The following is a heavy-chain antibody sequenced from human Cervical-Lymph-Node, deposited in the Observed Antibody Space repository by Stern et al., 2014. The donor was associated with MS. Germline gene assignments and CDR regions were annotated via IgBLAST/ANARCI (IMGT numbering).Heavy chain of an antibody. J-gene: IGHJ4*02. CDR2: IIPFLNTA. CDR3: ASSLVVSGH. CDR1: GGTFTTHP. D-gene: IGHD2-8*02. Sequence: VQLLQSGAEVKKPGSSVKVSCKASGGTFTTHPITWWRQAPGQGLEWMGGIIPFLNTANYAQKFQGRITITADKSTGTTYMEISSLRFDDTAVYYCASSLVVSGHWGQGTLVIVS. V-gene: IGHV1-69*06.